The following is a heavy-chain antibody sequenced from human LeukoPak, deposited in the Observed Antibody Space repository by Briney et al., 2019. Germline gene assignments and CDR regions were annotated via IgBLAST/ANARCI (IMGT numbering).Heavy chain of an antibody. J-gene: IGHJ4*02. Sequence: PGGSLRRSCAASGFTFSSYWMHWVRQAPGKGLVWVSRINSDGSSTTYADSVKGRFTISRDNAKNTLYLQMNSLRAEDTAVYYCARDSSYCSSTSCYNYFDYWGQGNLVTVSS. V-gene: IGHV3-74*01. D-gene: IGHD2-2*02. CDR1: GFTFSSYW. CDR3: ARDSSYCSSTSCYNYFDY. CDR2: INSDGSST.